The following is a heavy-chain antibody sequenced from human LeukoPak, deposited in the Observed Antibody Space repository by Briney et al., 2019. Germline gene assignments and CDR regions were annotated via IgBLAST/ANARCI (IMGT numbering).Heavy chain of an antibody. V-gene: IGHV4-30-2*01. Sequence: SETLSLTCAVSGGSISSGGYSWSWIRQPPGKGLEWIGYIYHSGSTYYNPSLKSRVTISVDRSKNQFSLKLGSVTAADTAVYYCARALRGNYYDSSGYAFDYWGQGTLVTVSS. CDR1: GGSISSGGYS. CDR3: ARALRGNYYDSSGYAFDY. CDR2: IYHSGST. J-gene: IGHJ4*02. D-gene: IGHD3-22*01.